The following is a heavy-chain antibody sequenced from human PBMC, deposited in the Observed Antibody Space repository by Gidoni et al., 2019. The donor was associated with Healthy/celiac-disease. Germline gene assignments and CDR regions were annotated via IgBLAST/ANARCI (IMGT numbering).Heavy chain of an antibody. J-gene: IGHJ4*02. CDR3: ASGDY. D-gene: IGHD3-10*01. CDR1: GFTFDDYT. V-gene: IGHV3-43*01. CDR2: ISWDGGST. Sequence: EVQLVESGGVVVQPGGSLRLSCAASGFTFDDYTMHWVRQAPGKGLEWVSLISWDGGSTYYADNSKNSLYLQMNSLRTEDTALYYCASGDYWGQGTLVTVSS.